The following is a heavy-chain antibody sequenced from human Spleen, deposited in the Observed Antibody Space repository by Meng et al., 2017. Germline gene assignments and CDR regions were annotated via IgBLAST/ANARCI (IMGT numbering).Heavy chain of an antibody. CDR1: GFTFSDHY. CDR2: TRNKANSYTT. J-gene: IGHJ4*02. D-gene: IGHD4-17*01. V-gene: IGHV3-72*01. CDR3: ARAMVDYGDYVLDY. Sequence: GESLKISCAASGFTFSDHYMDWVRQAPGKGLEWVGRTRNKANSYTTEYAASVKGRFTISRDNSQNSLYLQMNSLKTEDTAVYYCARAMVDYGDYVLDYWGQGTQVTVSS.